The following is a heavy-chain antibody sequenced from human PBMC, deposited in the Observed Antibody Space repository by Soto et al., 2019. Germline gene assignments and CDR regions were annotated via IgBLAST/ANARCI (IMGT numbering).Heavy chain of an antibody. V-gene: IGHV1-18*01. Sequence: QVQLVQSGAEVKKPGASVRVSCKASGDGFSNYGFSWVRQAPVQGREWMGWISAYDGQTNSTKKFQGKVTRTADTSSSTAYMELRSLRSDDTAVYYCERVWYYDSSGYYAFDYWGPGTLVTVS. CDR3: ERVWYYDSSGYYAFDY. CDR1: GDGFSNYG. J-gene: IGHJ4*02. CDR2: ISAYDGQT. D-gene: IGHD3-22*01.